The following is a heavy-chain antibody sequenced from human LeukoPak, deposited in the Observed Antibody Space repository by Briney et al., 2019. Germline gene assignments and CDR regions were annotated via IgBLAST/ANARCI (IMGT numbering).Heavy chain of an antibody. V-gene: IGHV3-30-3*01. CDR3: ARDRSDGSGYLDY. D-gene: IGHD3-22*01. CDR1: GFTFSSYA. J-gene: IGHJ4*02. Sequence: PGGSLRLSCAASGFTFSSYAMHWVRQAPGKVLEWVAVISYDGSNKYYADSVKGRFTISRDNSKNTLYLQMNSLRAEDTAVYYCARDRSDGSGYLDYWGQGTLVTVSS. CDR2: ISYDGSNK.